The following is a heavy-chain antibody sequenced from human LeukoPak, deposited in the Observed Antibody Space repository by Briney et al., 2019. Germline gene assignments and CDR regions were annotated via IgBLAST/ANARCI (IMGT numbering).Heavy chain of an antibody. Sequence: SETLSLTCTVSGGSISSYYWSWIRQPPGKGLEWIGYIYCSGSTNYNPSLKSRVTISVDTSKNQFSLKLSSVTAADTAVYYCAGAKLDYYDSSGSPDYWGQGTLVTVSS. CDR2: IYCSGST. J-gene: IGHJ4*02. D-gene: IGHD3-22*01. CDR3: AGAKLDYYDSSGSPDY. CDR1: GGSISSYY. V-gene: IGHV4-59*01.